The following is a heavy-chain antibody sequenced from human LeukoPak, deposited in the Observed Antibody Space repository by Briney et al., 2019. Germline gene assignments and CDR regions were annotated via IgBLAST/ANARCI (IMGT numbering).Heavy chain of an antibody. CDR1: GYTFTGYY. Sequence: GASVKVSCKASGYTFTGYYMHWVRQATGQGLEWMGWMDPNSGNTGYAQKFQGRVTMTRNTSISTAYMELSSLRSEDTAVYYCARGLRGYYDFWSGYYNWFGPWGQGTLVTVSS. D-gene: IGHD3-3*01. CDR3: ARGLRGYYDFWSGYYNWFGP. CDR2: MDPNSGNT. J-gene: IGHJ5*02. V-gene: IGHV1-8*02.